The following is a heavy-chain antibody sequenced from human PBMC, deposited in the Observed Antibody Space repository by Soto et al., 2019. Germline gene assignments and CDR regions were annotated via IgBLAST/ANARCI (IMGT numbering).Heavy chain of an antibody. J-gene: IGHJ6*02. CDR1: GGSISSYY. CDR2: IYYSGST. Sequence: SETLSLTCTVSGGSISSYYWSWIRQPPGKGLEWIGYIYYSGSTNYNPSLKSRVTISVDTSKNQFSLKLSSVTAADTAVYYCARVQDGLYSGSYYGQYYYYGMDVWGQGTTVTVSS. D-gene: IGHD1-26*01. V-gene: IGHV4-59*01. CDR3: ARVQDGLYSGSYYGQYYYYGMDV.